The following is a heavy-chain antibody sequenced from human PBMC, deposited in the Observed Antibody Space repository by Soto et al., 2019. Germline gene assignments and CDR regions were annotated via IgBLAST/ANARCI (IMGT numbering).Heavy chain of an antibody. CDR1: GFTFSSYS. CDR3: ARNAEYYYYMDV. V-gene: IGHV3-48*01. Sequence: EVQLVESGGGLVQPGGSLRLSCAASGFTFSSYSMNWVRQAPGKGLEWVSYISSSSSTIYYADSAKGRFTISRDNAKNSLYLQMNSLRAEDTAVYYCARNAEYYYYMDVWGKGTTVTVSS. CDR2: ISSSSSTI. J-gene: IGHJ6*03. D-gene: IGHD2-8*01.